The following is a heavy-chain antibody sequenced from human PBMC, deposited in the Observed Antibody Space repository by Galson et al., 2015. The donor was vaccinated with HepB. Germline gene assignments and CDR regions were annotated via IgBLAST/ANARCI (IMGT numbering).Heavy chain of an antibody. J-gene: IGHJ6*02. D-gene: IGHD3-9*01. Sequence: ETLSLTCTVSGGPISKSVYFWGWIRQSPGKGLEWIGTISSSGSTYYNPSLKSRVTISVDTSKNQFSLKLSSVTAADTAVYYCARGNYDILTGGGYYYYYGMDVWGQGTTVTVSS. CDR2: ISSSGST. V-gene: IGHV4-39*07. CDR1: GGPISKSVYF. CDR3: ARGNYDILTGGGYYYYYGMDV.